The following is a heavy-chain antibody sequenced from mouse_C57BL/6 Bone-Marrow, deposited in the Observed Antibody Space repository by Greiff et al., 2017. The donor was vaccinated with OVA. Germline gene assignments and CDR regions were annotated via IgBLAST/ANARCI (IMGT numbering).Heavy chain of an antibody. V-gene: IGHV1-54*01. D-gene: IGHD1-1*01. J-gene: IGHJ2*01. CDR3: ARYGHRSSWDY. CDR1: GYAFTNYL. Sequence: SGAELVRPGTSVTVSCKASGYAFTNYLIEWVQQRPGQGLEWIGVINPGSGGINYIAKFKGTATLTADKSSRTAYMQLSSLTSEDAAVYFCARYGHRSSWDYWGQGTTLTVSS. CDR2: INPGSGGI.